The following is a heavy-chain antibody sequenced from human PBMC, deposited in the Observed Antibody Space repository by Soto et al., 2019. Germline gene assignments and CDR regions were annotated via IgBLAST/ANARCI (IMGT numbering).Heavy chain of an antibody. CDR1: GFTFNDYA. J-gene: IGHJ4*02. CDR2: ISGSGGHS. D-gene: IGHD4-17*01. Sequence: EVHLLESGGGFVQPGGSLRLSCAASGFTFNDYAMAWVRQAPGQGLEWVSSISGSGGHSSYVDSVRGRFTISRDNVNNILSLDMSDLRAVDTALYYCAKDCRRLAVTRSAFDSWGQGALVTVSS. CDR3: AKDCRRLAVTRSAFDS. V-gene: IGHV3-23*01.